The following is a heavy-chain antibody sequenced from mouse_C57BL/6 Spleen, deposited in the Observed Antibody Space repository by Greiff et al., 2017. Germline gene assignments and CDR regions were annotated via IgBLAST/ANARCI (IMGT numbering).Heavy chain of an antibody. J-gene: IGHJ3*01. CDR2: ISSGSSTI. D-gene: IGHD2-2*01. CDR3: AKGGYDGMAY. CDR1: GFTFSDYG. V-gene: IGHV5-17*01. Sequence: EVKLVESGGGLVKPGGSLKLSCAASGFTFSDYGMHWVRQAPEKGLEWVAYISSGSSTIYYADTVKGRFTISRDNAKNTLFLQMTSLRSEDTAMYYCAKGGYDGMAYWGQGTLVTVSA.